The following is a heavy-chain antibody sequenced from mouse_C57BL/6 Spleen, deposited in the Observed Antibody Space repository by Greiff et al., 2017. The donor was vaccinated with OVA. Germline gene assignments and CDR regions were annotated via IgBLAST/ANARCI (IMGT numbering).Heavy chain of an antibody. V-gene: IGHV1-26*01. Sequence: EVQLVESGPELVKPGASVKISCKASGYTFTDYYMNWVKQSHGKSLEWIGDINPNNGGTSYNQKFKGKATLTVDKSSSTAYMELRSLTSEDSAVYYCARGDGYYRTWFAYWGQGTLVTVSA. CDR1: GYTFTDYY. CDR3: ARGDGYYRTWFAY. CDR2: INPNNGGT. D-gene: IGHD2-3*01. J-gene: IGHJ3*01.